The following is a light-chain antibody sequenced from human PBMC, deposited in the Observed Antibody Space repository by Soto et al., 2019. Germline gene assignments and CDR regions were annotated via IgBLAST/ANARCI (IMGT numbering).Light chain of an antibody. CDR3: QQSYNTLLFT. Sequence: DIQMTQSPSSLSASIGDRVIITCRASQSISSSLSWYQQKPGKAPKLLIYGASSLQSGVPSRFSGSGSGTDFTLTISSLQPEDFATYYCQQSYNTLLFTFGPGTKVDI. CDR2: GAS. V-gene: IGKV1-39*01. CDR1: QSISSS. J-gene: IGKJ3*01.